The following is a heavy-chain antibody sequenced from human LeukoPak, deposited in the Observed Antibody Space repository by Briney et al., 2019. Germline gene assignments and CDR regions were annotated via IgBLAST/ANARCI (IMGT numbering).Heavy chain of an antibody. CDR1: GFTFSSYA. Sequence: GGSLRLSCAASGFTFSSYAMSWVRQAPGKGLEWVSAISGSGGSTYYADSVKGRFITSRDNSKNTSYLQMNSLRVEDTAVYYCARDLDDYNDFPPIFQYWGQGTQVIVSS. CDR2: ISGSGGST. CDR3: ARDLDDYNDFPPIFQY. D-gene: IGHD5-24*01. J-gene: IGHJ1*01. V-gene: IGHV3-23*01.